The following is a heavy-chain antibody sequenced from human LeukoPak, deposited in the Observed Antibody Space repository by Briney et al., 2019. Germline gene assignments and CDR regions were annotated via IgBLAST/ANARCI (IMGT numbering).Heavy chain of an antibody. CDR1: GFNVRSNS. CDR3: AKETTIGASGKGRTIGVVFHYHMDV. D-gene: IGHD6-13*01. CDR2: IKSDGNT. Sequence: PGGSLRLSCAASGFNVRSNSMSWVRQAPGKGLEWVSLIKSDGNTYYEDSVKGRFTISRDSYENTLYLQLNSLRAEDTAVYYCAKETTIGASGKGRTIGVVFHYHMDVWGKGTTVTVSS. V-gene: IGHV3-53*01. J-gene: IGHJ6*03.